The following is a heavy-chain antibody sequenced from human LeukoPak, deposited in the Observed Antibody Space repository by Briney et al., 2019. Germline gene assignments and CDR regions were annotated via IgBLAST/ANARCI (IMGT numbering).Heavy chain of an antibody. CDR1: RYTFTSYV. V-gene: IGHV1-8*01. J-gene: IGHJ4*02. CDR2: INPNSGHT. D-gene: IGHD1-26*01. CDR3: ARSIVGVRKRNDY. Sequence: ASVKVSCKACRYTFTSYVMIRLPQASGQGLEWMGWINPNSGHTGYVQKFQGRVTMTRTTSISTAYMELTSLTSEDSAVYYCARSIVGVRKRNDYWYQGTLVTVSS.